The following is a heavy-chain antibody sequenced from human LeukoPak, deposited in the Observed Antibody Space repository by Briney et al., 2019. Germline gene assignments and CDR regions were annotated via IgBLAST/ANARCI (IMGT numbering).Heavy chain of an antibody. Sequence: GGSLRLSCVASGFSFITYWMSWVRQAPGKGLEWVANIKSDVSAKDYVDSVKGRFTISRDNAKNSLYLQMNSLRAEDTAVYYCARGSQYGAFDPWGQGTLVTVSS. CDR1: GFSFITYW. J-gene: IGHJ5*02. D-gene: IGHD4/OR15-4a*01. CDR2: IKSDVSAK. V-gene: IGHV3-7*01. CDR3: ARGSQYGAFDP.